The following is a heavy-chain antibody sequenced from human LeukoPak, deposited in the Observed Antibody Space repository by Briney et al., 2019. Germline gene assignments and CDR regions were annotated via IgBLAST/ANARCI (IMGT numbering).Heavy chain of an antibody. D-gene: IGHD2-15*01. CDR1: GFTFSTYW. Sequence: GGSLRLSCAASGFTFSTYWMTWVRQAPGKGLEWVANIKQDGSEKYYVDSVKGRFTISRDTAKNSLYLQMNSLRAEDTAVYYRARVGCSGGSCYSGSDYFDYWGQGTLVTVSS. CDR3: ARVGCSGGSCYSGSDYFDY. CDR2: IKQDGSEK. J-gene: IGHJ4*02. V-gene: IGHV3-7*01.